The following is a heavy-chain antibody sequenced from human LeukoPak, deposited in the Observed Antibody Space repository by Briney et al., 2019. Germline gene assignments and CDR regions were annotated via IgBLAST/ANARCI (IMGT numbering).Heavy chain of an antibody. D-gene: IGHD5-18*01. CDR3: ASGAWVWGHDSYGPAFDY. J-gene: IGHJ4*02. V-gene: IGHV4-59*01. CDR2: IYYSGST. Sequence: SSETLSLTCSVSGDSMSGYYWSWIRQPPGKGLEWIGYIYYSGSTNYNPSLKSRVTISVDTSKNQFSLKLSSVTAADTAVYYCASGAWVWGHDSYGPAFDYWGQGTLVTVSS. CDR1: GDSMSGYY.